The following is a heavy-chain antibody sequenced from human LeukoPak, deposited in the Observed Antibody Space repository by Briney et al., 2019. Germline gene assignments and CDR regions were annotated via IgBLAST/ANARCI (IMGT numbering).Heavy chain of an antibody. V-gene: IGHV3-23*01. Sequence: GSLRLSCAASGFSFNTYGMTWVRQAPGKGLEWVSAISGSGSDTYYADSVQGRFTISRDNSKNTLPLQMDSLRAEDTAVYYCAKKRDSHETLYFFDSWGQGILVTVSS. CDR3: AKKRDSHETLYFFDS. J-gene: IGHJ4*02. CDR2: ISGSGSDT. CDR1: GFSFNTYG. D-gene: IGHD2-15*01.